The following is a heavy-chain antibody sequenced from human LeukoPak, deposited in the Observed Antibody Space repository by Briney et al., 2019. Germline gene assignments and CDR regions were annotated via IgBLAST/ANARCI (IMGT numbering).Heavy chain of an antibody. CDR3: ATDLYYDSSRIFDL. CDR2: FDPEDGET. V-gene: IGHV1-24*01. J-gene: IGHJ2*01. D-gene: IGHD3-22*01. Sequence: ASVKVSCKVSGYTLTELSMHWVRQAPGKGLEWMGGFDPEDGETIYAQKFQGRVTMTEDTSTDTAYVELSSLRSEDTAVYYCATDLYYDSSRIFDLWGRGTLVTVSS. CDR1: GYTLTELS.